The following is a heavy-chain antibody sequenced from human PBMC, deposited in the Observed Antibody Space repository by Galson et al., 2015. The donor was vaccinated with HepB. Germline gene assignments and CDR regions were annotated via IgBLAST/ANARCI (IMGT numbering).Heavy chain of an antibody. Sequence: SVKVSCKASGFTLRNFGISWVRQPPGQGLQWMGRINAKSAYTNYAQKVQDRVTMTTDTFTNTAYMELRSLRSDDTAIYYCAREGGYDSKNYFYGMDVWGQGTTVTVSS. D-gene: IGHD5-12*01. CDR1: GFTLRNFG. J-gene: IGHJ6*02. CDR3: AREGGYDSKNYFYGMDV. CDR2: INAKSAYT. V-gene: IGHV1-18*01.